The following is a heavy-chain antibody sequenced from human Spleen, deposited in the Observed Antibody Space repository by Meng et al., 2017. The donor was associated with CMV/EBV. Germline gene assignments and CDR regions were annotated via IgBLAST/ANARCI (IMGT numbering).Heavy chain of an antibody. CDR1: GFTFSNYA. CDR3: VAWDDFWRDHYFDY. D-gene: IGHD3-3*01. Sequence: LSLTCAASGFTFSNYAMTWVRQAPGKGLEWVSVIYSGGSTYYADSVKGRFAISRDNSKNTPYLQMNSLRTEDTAVYYCVAWDDFWRDHYFDYWGQGKLVTVSS. J-gene: IGHJ4*02. CDR2: IYSGGST. V-gene: IGHV3-66*02.